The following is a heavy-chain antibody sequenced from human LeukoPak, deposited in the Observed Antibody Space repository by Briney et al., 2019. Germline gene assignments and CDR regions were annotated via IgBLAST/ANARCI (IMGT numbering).Heavy chain of an antibody. Sequence: GASVKGSCKTSGYSFILYGISWVRQAPGQGPEWMGWISTSTGDTKYTQKFQGRVTITADKSTSTAYMELSSLRSEDTAVYYCASRNIVVVPAAVLTEYFQHWGQGTLVTVSS. V-gene: IGHV1-18*01. J-gene: IGHJ1*01. CDR2: ISTSTGDT. D-gene: IGHD2-2*01. CDR1: GYSFILYG. CDR3: ASRNIVVVPAAVLTEYFQH.